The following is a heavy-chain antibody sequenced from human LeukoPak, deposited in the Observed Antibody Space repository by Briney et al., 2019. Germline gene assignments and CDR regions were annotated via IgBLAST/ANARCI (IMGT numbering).Heavy chain of an antibody. CDR2: FDPEDGET. D-gene: IGHD3-22*01. CDR1: GYTLTELS. J-gene: IGHJ4*02. V-gene: IGHV1-24*01. Sequence: ASVKVSCKVSGYTLTELSMHWVRQAPGKGLEWMGGFDPEDGETIYAQKFQGRVTMTEDTSTDTAYMELSSLRSEDTAVYYCATGLHYSDSSGYSDYWGQGTLVTVSS. CDR3: ATGLHYSDSSGYSDY.